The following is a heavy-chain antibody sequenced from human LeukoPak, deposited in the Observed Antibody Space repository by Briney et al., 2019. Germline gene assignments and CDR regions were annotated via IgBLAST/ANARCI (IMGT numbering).Heavy chain of an antibody. CDR2: ISGSGGST. CDR3: AKGIVNWGKYYFDY. CDR1: ILTFSSYA. D-gene: IGHD7-27*01. V-gene: IGHV3-23*01. J-gene: IGHJ4*02. Sequence: GGSLRLSCAAWILTFSSYAMSWVRQAPGKGLEWVSAISGSGGSTYYADSVKGRFTISRDNSKNTLHLQMNSLRAEDTAVYYCAKGIVNWGKYYFDYWGQGTLVTVSS.